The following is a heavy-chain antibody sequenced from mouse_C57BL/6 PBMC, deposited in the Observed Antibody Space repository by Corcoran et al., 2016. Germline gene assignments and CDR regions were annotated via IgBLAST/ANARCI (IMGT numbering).Heavy chain of an antibody. V-gene: IGHV9-3*01. CDR2: INTYSGVP. Sequence: QIQLVQSGPELKKPGETVKISCKASGYTFTTYGMSWVKQAPGKGLKWMGWINTYSGVPTYADDFKGRFAFSLETSASTAYLQINNLKNEDTATYFCANYYGSSYVWFAYWGQGTLVTVSA. CDR1: GYTFTTYG. D-gene: IGHD1-1*01. J-gene: IGHJ3*01. CDR3: ANYYGSSYVWFAY.